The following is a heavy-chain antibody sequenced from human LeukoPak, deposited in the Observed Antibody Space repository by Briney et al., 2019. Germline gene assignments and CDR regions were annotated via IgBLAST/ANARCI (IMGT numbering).Heavy chain of an antibody. CDR3: ARHLPGTRYSSGWYYFDS. CDR1: GGSISSSAYY. V-gene: IGHV4-39*01. CDR2: LYYIGST. Sequence: SETLSLTCTVSGGSISSSAYYWGWIRQPPGKGLEWIGSLYYIGSTYYNPSLKSRVTISVDTSKNQFSLKLSSVTAADTAVYYCARHLPGTRYSSGWYYFDSWGQGTLVTVSS. J-gene: IGHJ4*02. D-gene: IGHD6-19*01.